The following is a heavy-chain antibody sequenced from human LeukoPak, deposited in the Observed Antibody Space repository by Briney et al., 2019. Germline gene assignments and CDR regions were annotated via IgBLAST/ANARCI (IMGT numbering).Heavy chain of an antibody. CDR3: AFYGSGGVY. D-gene: IGHD3-10*01. CDR1: GSTFSNYA. CDR2: ISSSGGTT. Sequence: PGGSLRLSCAASGSTFSNYAMTWVRQAPGKGLEWVSSISSSGGTTYYADSVKGRFTISRDNSKNTLYVQMNSLRAEDTAVYYCAFYGSGGVYWGQGTLVTVSS. V-gene: IGHV3-23*01. J-gene: IGHJ4*02.